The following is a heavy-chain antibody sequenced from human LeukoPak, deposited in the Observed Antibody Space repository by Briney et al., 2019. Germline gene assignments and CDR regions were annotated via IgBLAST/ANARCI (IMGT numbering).Heavy chain of an antibody. Sequence: GSLRLSCAASGFTFSSYSMNWVRQAPGKGLEWVANIKQDGSEKYYVDSVKGRFTISRDNAKNSLYLQMNSLRAEDTAVYYCARGYCSSTSCLYRHIDYWGQGTLVTVSS. D-gene: IGHD2-2*01. CDR2: IKQDGSEK. CDR1: GFTFSSYS. J-gene: IGHJ4*02. V-gene: IGHV3-7*01. CDR3: ARGYCSSTSCLYRHIDY.